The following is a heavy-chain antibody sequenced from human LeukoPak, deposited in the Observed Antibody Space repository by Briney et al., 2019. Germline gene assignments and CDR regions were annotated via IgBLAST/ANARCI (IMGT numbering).Heavy chain of an antibody. V-gene: IGHV3-23*01. CDR3: AKGGTGYCSSSSCLYYFHY. J-gene: IGHJ4*02. CDR1: GFTFSTYA. D-gene: IGHD2-2*01. CDR2: ISDSSAT. Sequence: GGSLRLSCAASGFTFSTYAMSWVRQAPRKGLEWVSTISDSSATYYADSVKGRFSISRDNSKNTLYLRMNSLRAEDTAVYYCAKGGTGYCSSSSCLYYFHYWGQGTLVTVSS.